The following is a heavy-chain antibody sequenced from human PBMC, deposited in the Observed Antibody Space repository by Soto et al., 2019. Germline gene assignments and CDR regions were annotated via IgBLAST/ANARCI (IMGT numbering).Heavy chain of an antibody. CDR3: ARVFAGVEMAPGEFDY. D-gene: IGHD3-10*01. Sequence: QVQLVQSGAEVKKPGSSVKVSCKASGGTFSSYAISWVRQAPGQGLEWMGGIIPIFGTANYAQKFPGRVTITADESTSTAYMELSSLRSEDTAVYYCARVFAGVEMAPGEFDYWGQGTLVTVSS. J-gene: IGHJ4*02. CDR1: GGTFSSYA. CDR2: IIPIFGTA. V-gene: IGHV1-69*01.